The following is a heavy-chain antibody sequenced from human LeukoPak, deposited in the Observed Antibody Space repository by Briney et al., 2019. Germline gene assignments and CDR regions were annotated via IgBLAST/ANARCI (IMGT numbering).Heavy chain of an antibody. D-gene: IGHD3-10*01. J-gene: IGHJ4*02. CDR2: IYASGYT. Sequence: SETLSLTCTVSGDSISSYYWNWIRQPAGKGPEWIGRIYASGYTEYNPSLQTRVTMSVDTSKNEFSLKVDTVTAADTAVYFCARNHIVTGTYLDSWGQGILVTVSS. V-gene: IGHV4-4*07. CDR1: GDSISSYY. CDR3: ARNHIVTGTYLDS.